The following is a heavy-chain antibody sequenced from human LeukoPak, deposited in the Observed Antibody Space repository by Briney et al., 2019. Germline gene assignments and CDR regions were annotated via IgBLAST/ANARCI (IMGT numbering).Heavy chain of an antibody. J-gene: IGHJ5*02. Sequence: ASETLSLTCTVSGGSISSYYWGWIRQPPGKGLEWIGSIYYSGSTYYNPSLKSRVTISVDTSKNQFSLKLSSVTAADTAVYYCARPIMITFGGVIAAWFDPWGQGTLVTVSS. CDR3: ARPIMITFGGVIAAWFDP. D-gene: IGHD3-16*02. CDR1: GGSISSYY. CDR2: IYYSGST. V-gene: IGHV4-39*01.